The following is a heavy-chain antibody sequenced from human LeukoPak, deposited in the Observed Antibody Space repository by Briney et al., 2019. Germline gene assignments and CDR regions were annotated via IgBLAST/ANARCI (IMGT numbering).Heavy chain of an antibody. CDR1: GYTFTSYG. J-gene: IGHJ4*02. CDR2: ISAYNGNT. CDR3: ATRPRPPYYDSSGYSV. V-gene: IGHV1-18*01. D-gene: IGHD3-22*01. Sequence: ASVKVSCKASGYTFTSYGISWVRQAPGQGLEWMGWISAYNGNTNYAQKLQGRVTMTTDTSTSTAYMELRSLRSDDTAVYYCATRPRPPYYDSSGYSVWGQGTLVTVSS.